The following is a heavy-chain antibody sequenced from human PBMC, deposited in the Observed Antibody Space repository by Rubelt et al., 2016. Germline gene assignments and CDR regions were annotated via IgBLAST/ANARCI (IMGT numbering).Heavy chain of an antibody. CDR3: ARDPLPYSSSWYGSDY. D-gene: IGHD6-13*01. Sequence: SGAEVKKPGASVKVSCKASGYTFSNYGVTWVRQAPGQGLEWMGWVSAYNGNTNYVQKLQGRLTMTTDTSTNTANMELRNLGSDDTAVYYCARDPLPYSSSWYGSDYWGQGTLVTVSS. CDR2: VSAYNGNT. J-gene: IGHJ4*02. CDR1: GYTFSNYG. V-gene: IGHV1-18*01.